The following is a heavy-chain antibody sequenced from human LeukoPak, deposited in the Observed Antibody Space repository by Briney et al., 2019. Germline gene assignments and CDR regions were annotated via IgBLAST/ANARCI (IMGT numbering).Heavy chain of an antibody. Sequence: SETLSLTCTVPDSSISSYSWSWIRQPPGKGLEWIGYVSYSGSTYYNPSLKSRVTMSLDTSKNQFSLKLSSVTAAGTAMFFCARSSSGTSSIGSWGQGALVTVSS. CDR3: ARSSSGTSSIGS. D-gene: IGHD1-26*01. J-gene: IGHJ4*02. V-gene: IGHV4-59*01. CDR2: VSYSGST. CDR1: DSSISSYS.